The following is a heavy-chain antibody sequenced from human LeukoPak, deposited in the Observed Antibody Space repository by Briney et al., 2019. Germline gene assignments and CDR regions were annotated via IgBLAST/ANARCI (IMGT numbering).Heavy chain of an antibody. V-gene: IGHV3-49*04. Sequence: PGGSLRLSCTASGLLFGDYGMTWVRQAPGKGLEWVGFIRSKPYGGTADYAASVKGRFTISRDDSRTIAYLDMNGLKTEDSAVYHCTVQVIPSDKWFDPWGLGTPVSVSS. J-gene: IGHJ5*02. CDR1: GLLFGDYG. D-gene: IGHD2-21*01. CDR2: IRSKPYGGTA. CDR3: TVQVIPSDKWFDP.